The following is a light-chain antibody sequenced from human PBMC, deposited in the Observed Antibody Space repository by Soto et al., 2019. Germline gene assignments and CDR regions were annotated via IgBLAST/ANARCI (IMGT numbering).Light chain of an antibody. CDR3: GTWDSTLSAGV. CDR2: KNN. V-gene: IGLV1-51*02. J-gene: IGLJ3*02. Sequence: QSVLTQPPSVSAAPGQKVTISCSGSTSNIGNNYVSWYQQLPGTAPKLLISKNNKRPPGIPDRFSGSKSGTSATLGITGLQTGDEADYYCGTWDSTLSAGVFGGGTKLTVL. CDR1: TSNIGNNY.